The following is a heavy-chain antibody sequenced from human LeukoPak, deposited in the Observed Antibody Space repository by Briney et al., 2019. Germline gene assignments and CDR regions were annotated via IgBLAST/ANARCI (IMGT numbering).Heavy chain of an antibody. V-gene: IGHV3-30*04. J-gene: IGHJ4*02. D-gene: IGHD4-11*01. Sequence: GRSLRLSCAASGFIFSNHALHWVRQAPGKGLEWVALISYDGGIEHYADSVRGRFTISRDNSKNTVYLHMSSLRPEDTAMYYCARDTEPRFDHWGQGALVTVSS. CDR3: ARDTEPRFDH. CDR1: GFIFSNHA. CDR2: ISYDGGIE.